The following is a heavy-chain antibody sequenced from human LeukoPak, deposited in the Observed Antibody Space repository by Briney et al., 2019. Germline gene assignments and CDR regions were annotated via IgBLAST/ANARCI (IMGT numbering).Heavy chain of an antibody. CDR2: ISGNSGST. J-gene: IGHJ4*02. V-gene: IGHV3-23*01. CDR3: AKGYYASETYYGVDY. D-gene: IGHD3-10*01. CDR1: GFTFSGYG. Sequence: GGSLRLSCAASGFTFSGYGMSWLRQAPGKGLEWVSTISGNSGSTYYADSVKGRFTISRDNSKNTLYLQMNSLRVEDTAVYYCAKGYYASETYYGVDYWGQGTLVTVSS.